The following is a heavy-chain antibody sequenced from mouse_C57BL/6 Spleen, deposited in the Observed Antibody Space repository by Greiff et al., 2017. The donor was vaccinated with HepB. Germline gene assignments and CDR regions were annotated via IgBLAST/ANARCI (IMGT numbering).Heavy chain of an antibody. J-gene: IGHJ1*03. V-gene: IGHV3-1*01. CDR1: GYSITSGYD. D-gene: IGHD2-5*01. CDR3: AREHYSNFWYFDV. Sequence: EVQLQESGPGMVKPSQSLSLTCTVTGYSITSGYDWHWIRHFPGNKLEWMGYISYSGSTNYNPSLKSRISITHDTSKNHFFLKLNSVTTEDTATYYCAREHYSNFWYFDVWGTGTTVTVSS. CDR2: ISYSGST.